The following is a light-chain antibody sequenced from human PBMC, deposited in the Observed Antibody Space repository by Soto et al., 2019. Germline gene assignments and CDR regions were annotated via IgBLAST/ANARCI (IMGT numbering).Light chain of an antibody. CDR2: ATS. CDR3: QQFDSYPVT. CDR1: QGLNSY. V-gene: IGKV1-9*01. J-gene: IGKJ4*01. Sequence: DIQLTQSPSFLSASVGDRVTITCRASQGLNSYFAWYQQKPGKAPKLLLYATSTLQSGFPSRFSGSGSGADFTLTITRLQPEDIAVYYCQQFDSYPVTFGGGTKLEIK.